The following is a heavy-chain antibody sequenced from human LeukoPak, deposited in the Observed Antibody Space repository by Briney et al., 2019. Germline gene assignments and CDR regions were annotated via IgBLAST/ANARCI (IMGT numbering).Heavy chain of an antibody. CDR3: ARGLHLRVYDSSDYYPY. D-gene: IGHD3-22*01. J-gene: IGHJ4*02. V-gene: IGHV3-30*02. Sequence: GGSLRLSCAASGFTFSSYGMHWVRQAPGKGLEWVAFIRHDGSNKYYADSVKGRFTISRDNSKNSLYLQMNSLRAEDTAVYYCARGLHLRVYDSSDYYPYWGQGTLVTVSS. CDR2: IRHDGSNK. CDR1: GFTFSSYG.